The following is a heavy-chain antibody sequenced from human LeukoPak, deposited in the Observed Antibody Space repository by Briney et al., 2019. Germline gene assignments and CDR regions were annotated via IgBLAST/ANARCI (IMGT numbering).Heavy chain of an antibody. V-gene: IGHV4-39*07. CDR2: IYYSGST. Sequence: SETLSLTCTVSGGSISSSSYYWGWIRQPPGKGLEWIGSIYYSGSTSYNPSLKSRVTISVDTSKNQFSLKLSSVTAADTAVYYCARVGSSSLGAFDIWGQGTLVTVSS. CDR1: GGSISSSSYY. CDR3: ARVGSSSLGAFDI. J-gene: IGHJ3*02. D-gene: IGHD6-6*01.